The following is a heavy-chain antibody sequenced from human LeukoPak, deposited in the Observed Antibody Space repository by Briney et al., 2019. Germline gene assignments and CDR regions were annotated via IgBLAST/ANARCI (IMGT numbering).Heavy chain of an antibody. CDR2: IRGSGGTT. J-gene: IGHJ6*02. D-gene: IGHD6-19*01. CDR3: ASDIAVAGFDFDP. CDR1: GLTLSNYG. V-gene: IGHV3-23*01. Sequence: PGGSLRLSCAVSGLTLSNYGMSWVRHLPGKGLEWVAGIRGSGGTTNYADSVRGRFTISRDNSKNTLYLQMNSLRAEDTAVYYCASDIAVAGFDFDPWGQGTTVTVSS.